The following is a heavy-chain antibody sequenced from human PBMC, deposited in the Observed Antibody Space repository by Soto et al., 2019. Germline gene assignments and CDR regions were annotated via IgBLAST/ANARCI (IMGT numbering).Heavy chain of an antibody. Sequence: QVQLVESGGGVVQPGRSLRLSCAAFGFTFSSYGMHWVRQAPGKGLEWVAVIWYDGSNKYYADSVKGRFTISRDNSKNTLYLQMNSLRAEDTAVYYCARDGRDGVFDYWGQGTLVTVSS. CDR2: IWYDGSNK. CDR1: GFTFSSYG. D-gene: IGHD1-26*01. J-gene: IGHJ4*02. V-gene: IGHV3-33*01. CDR3: ARDGRDGVFDY.